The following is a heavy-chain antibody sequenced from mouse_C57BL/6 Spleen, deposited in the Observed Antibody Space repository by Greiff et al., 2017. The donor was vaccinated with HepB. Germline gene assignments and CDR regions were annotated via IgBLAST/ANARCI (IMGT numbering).Heavy chain of an antibody. CDR1: GYSFTSYY. CDR3: ARWERYFDV. CDR2: IYPGSGNT. V-gene: IGHV1-66*01. J-gene: IGHJ1*03. Sequence: VQRVESGPELVKPGASVKISCKASGYSFTSYYIHWVKQRPGRGLEWIGWIYPGSGNTKYNEKFKGKATLTADTSSSTAYMQLSSLTSEDSAVYYCARWERYFDVWGTGTTVTVSS. D-gene: IGHD4-1*01.